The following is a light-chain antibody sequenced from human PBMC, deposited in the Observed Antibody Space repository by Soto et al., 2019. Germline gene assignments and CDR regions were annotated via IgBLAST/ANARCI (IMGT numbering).Light chain of an antibody. CDR2: ITS. CDR1: QYVSSNY. V-gene: IGKV3-20*01. J-gene: IGKJ1*01. CDR3: QQYGDSPWT. Sequence: EIVLTQSPGTLSLSPGERVTLSCRASQYVSSNYVAWYQQKPGQTPRLLIYITSSRAPGIPERFSGSGSGTDFTLTISRLEPEDFAVYFCQQYGDSPWTFVQGTKVEMK.